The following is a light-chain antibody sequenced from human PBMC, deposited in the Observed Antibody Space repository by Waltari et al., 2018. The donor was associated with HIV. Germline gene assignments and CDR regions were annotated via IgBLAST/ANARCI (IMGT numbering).Light chain of an antibody. Sequence: QSVLTHPPSASGTPGQSVTISCSGSSSNIGRNSVYWYHLFPGTTRKPLIYRANSRPSGVPDRFSGSKSGTSASLAISGLRSEDEADYYCAAWDDSLSGWVFGGGTKLTVL. CDR2: RAN. CDR3: AAWDDSLSGWV. V-gene: IGLV1-47*01. CDR1: SSNIGRNS. J-gene: IGLJ3*02.